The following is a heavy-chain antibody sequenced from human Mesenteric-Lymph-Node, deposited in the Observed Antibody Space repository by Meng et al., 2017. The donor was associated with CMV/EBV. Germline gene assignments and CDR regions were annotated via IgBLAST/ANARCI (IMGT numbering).Heavy chain of an antibody. CDR3: ARSHTPSDYDYRPFDY. CDR2: IVVGTGKT. J-gene: IGHJ4*02. CDR1: GFTFTNTA. Sequence: SVKVSCKASGFTFTNTAVSWVRQARGLRLEWMGWIVVGTGKTNYAQNFQERVTITRDMSTSAAYMELNSLRSDDTAVYYCARSHTPSDYDYRPFDYWGQGTLVTVSS. D-gene: IGHD5-12*01. V-gene: IGHV1-58*01.